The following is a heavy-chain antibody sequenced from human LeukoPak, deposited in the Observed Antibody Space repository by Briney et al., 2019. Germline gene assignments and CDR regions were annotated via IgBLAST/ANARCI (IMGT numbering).Heavy chain of an antibody. D-gene: IGHD3-22*01. J-gene: IGHJ4*02. CDR1: GGSFSGYY. CDR2: INHSGST. CDR3: ARSDSSGYPTFGY. V-gene: IGHV4-34*01. Sequence: SETLSLTCAVYGGSFSGYYWSWIRQPPGKGLEWIGEINHSGSTNYNPSLKSRVTISVDTSKNQFSLKLSSVTAADTAVYYCARSDSSGYPTFGYWGQGTLDTVSS.